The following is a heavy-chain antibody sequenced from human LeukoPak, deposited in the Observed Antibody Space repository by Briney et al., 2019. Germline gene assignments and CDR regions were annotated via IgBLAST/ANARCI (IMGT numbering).Heavy chain of an antibody. Sequence: SVRVSCKASGGTFSSYAISWVRQAPGQGLEWMGRIIPVLGIANYAQKFQGRVTITADKSTSTAYMELSSLRSEDTAVYYCAVGRRGYSYGPFDYWGQGTLVTVSS. J-gene: IGHJ4*02. CDR2: IIPVLGIA. CDR3: AVGRRGYSYGPFDY. CDR1: GGTFSSYA. V-gene: IGHV1-69*04. D-gene: IGHD5-18*01.